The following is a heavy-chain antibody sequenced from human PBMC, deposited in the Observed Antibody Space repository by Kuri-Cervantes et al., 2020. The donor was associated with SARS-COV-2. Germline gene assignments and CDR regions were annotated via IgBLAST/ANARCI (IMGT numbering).Heavy chain of an antibody. V-gene: IGHV4-39*07. CDR1: GGSISSSSYY. Sequence: GSLRLSCTVSGGSISSSSYYWGWIRQPPGKGLEWIGSIYYSGGTYYNPSLKSRVTISVDTSKNQFSLKLSSVTAADTAVYYCARETVAGTGDWFDPWGQGTLVTVSS. D-gene: IGHD6-19*01. CDR2: IYYSGGT. J-gene: IGHJ5*02. CDR3: ARETVAGTGDWFDP.